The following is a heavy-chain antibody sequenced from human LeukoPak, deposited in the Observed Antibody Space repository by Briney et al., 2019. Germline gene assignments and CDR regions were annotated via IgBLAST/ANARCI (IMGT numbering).Heavy chain of an antibody. D-gene: IGHD3-10*01. CDR2: INPNSGGT. J-gene: IGHJ4*02. Sequence: ASVKVSCKASGYTFTGYYMHWVRQAPGQGLEWMGWINPNSGGTNYAQKFQGWVTMTRDTSISTAYMELSRLRFDDTAVYYCARDLSGLSGGDYWGQGTLVTVSS. V-gene: IGHV1-2*04. CDR1: GYTFTGYY. CDR3: ARDLSGLSGGDY.